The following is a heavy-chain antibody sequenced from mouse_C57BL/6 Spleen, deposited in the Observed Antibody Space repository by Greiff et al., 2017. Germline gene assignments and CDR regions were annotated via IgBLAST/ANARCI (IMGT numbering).Heavy chain of an antibody. V-gene: IGHV2-2*01. CDR1: GFSLTSYG. CDR3: ASPINYGYFDV. Sequence: QVQLKESGPGLVQPSQSLSITCTVSGFSLTSYGVHWVRQSPGKGLEWLGVIWSGGSTDYNAAFISRLSISKDNSKSQVFFKMNRLQADDTAIYYCASPINYGYFDVWGTGTTVTVSS. CDR2: IWSGGST. J-gene: IGHJ1*03. D-gene: IGHD1-1*01.